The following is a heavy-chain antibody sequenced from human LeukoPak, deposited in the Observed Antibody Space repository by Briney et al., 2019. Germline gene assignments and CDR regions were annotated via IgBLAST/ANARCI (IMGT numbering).Heavy chain of an antibody. CDR2: INEDGNGK. D-gene: IGHD3-16*01. V-gene: IGHV3-7*01. CDR1: GFSFNGHW. J-gene: IGHJ4*02. CDR3: ARHIPRGDNYFDN. Sequence: GRSLRLSCAASGFSFNGHWMTWVRQAPGKGLEWVANINEDGNGKYYVDSVKGRFTISRDNAKNSLYLEMNSLRAEDTAMYYCARHIPRGDNYFDNWGQGTLVTVSS.